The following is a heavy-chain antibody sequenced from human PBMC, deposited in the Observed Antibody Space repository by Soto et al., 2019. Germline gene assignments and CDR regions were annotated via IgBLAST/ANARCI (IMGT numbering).Heavy chain of an antibody. J-gene: IGHJ2*01. V-gene: IGHV4-39*01. D-gene: IGHD6-19*01. CDR3: ARHVKVAGTIRYFDL. CDR1: GGSISSGTFY. CDR2: IYYSGST. Sequence: QLQLQESGPGLVKPSETLSLTCTVSGGSISSGTFYWGWIRQPPGKGLEWIGTIYYSGSTYYNPSPQSRVTISVDTAKIQFSLKLSSVTAADTAVYYCARHVKVAGTIRYFDLWGRGTLVTVSP.